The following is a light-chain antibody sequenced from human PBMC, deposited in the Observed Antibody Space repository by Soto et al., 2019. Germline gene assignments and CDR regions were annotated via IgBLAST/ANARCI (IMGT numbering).Light chain of an antibody. CDR2: GRS. Sequence: DILLTQSPSSLSASIGDTVTISCRASETVNYLLNWYQQKPGKAPKLLIYGRSTLQSGVPSRFTGSGSETDFTLTISDPQAEDFATYHCQQSYSSPRTFGQGTKLEIK. CDR3: QQSYSSPRT. V-gene: IGKV1-39*01. CDR1: ETVNYL. J-gene: IGKJ2*01.